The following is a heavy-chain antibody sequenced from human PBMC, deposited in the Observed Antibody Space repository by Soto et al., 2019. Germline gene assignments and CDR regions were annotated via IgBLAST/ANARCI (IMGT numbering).Heavy chain of an antibody. Sequence: QVQLVQSGAEVKKPGASVKVSCKAPRYIFTAYFMHWVRQAPGHGLEWMGWINPYNGATHYGLSFQGRVTMTRDTAISKAYMELSSLRSDDTAVYYCASHDTGARFDPWGQGTLVIVSS. J-gene: IGHJ5*02. CDR1: RYIFTAYF. D-gene: IGHD1-1*01. CDR3: ASHDTGARFDP. V-gene: IGHV1-2*02. CDR2: INPYNGAT.